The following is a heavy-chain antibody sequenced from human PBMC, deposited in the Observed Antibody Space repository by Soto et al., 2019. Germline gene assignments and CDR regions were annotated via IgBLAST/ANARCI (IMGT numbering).Heavy chain of an antibody. CDR1: GGSISSGGYY. D-gene: IGHD2-2*01. Sequence: QVQLQESGPGLVKPSQTLSLTCTVSGGSISSGGYYWSWIRQHPGKGLEWIGYIYYSGRTYYNPSPESRVTISIDPSKNQFSLKLSSVTAADTAVYYCARDKVVPAAMTNWFEPWGQVTLVTVSS. CDR3: ARDKVVPAAMTNWFEP. V-gene: IGHV4-31*03. CDR2: IYYSGRT. J-gene: IGHJ5*02.